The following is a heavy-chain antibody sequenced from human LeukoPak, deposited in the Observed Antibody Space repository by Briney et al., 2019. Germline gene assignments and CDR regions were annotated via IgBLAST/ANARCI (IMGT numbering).Heavy chain of an antibody. CDR2: ISGDGGST. CDR3: AKDIPAIGNDYVWGSYRKPNRLFDY. Sequence: GGSLRLSCAAPGFTFDDYAMHWVRQAPGKGLEWVSLISGDGGSTYYADSVKGRFTISRDNSKNSLYLQMNSLRTEDTALYYCAKDIPAIGNDYVWGSYRKPNRLFDYWGQGTLVTVSS. J-gene: IGHJ4*02. CDR1: GFTFDDYA. D-gene: IGHD3-16*02. V-gene: IGHV3-43*02.